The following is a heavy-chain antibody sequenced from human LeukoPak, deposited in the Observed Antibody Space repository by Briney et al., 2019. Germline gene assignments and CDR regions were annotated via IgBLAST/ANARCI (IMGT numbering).Heavy chain of an antibody. CDR2: IYYSGST. D-gene: IGHD3-10*01. V-gene: IGHV4-59*08. J-gene: IGHJ2*01. CDR1: GGSISSYQ. CDR3: ARRSPYYWYFDL. Sequence: SETLSLTCNVSGGSISSYQWSWMREPPGNGLEWIGYIYYSGSTDYNPSLKSRVTMSVDTSKNHFSLDLRSVTAADTAVYYCARRSPYYWYFDLWGRGTLVTVSS.